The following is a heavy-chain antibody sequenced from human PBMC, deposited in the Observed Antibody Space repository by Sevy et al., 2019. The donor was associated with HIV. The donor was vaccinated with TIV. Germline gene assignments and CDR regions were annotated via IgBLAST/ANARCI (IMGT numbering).Heavy chain of an antibody. V-gene: IGHV3-48*02. CDR3: ARIDYGDVPYGMDV. J-gene: IGHJ6*02. Sequence: GSLRLSCAASGFTFSSYSMNWVRQAPGKGLEWVSYISSSSTIYYADSVKGRFTISRDNAKNSLYLQMNSLRDEDTAVYYCARIDYGDVPYGMDVWGQGTTVTVSS. CDR2: ISSSSTI. D-gene: IGHD4-17*01. CDR1: GFTFSSYS.